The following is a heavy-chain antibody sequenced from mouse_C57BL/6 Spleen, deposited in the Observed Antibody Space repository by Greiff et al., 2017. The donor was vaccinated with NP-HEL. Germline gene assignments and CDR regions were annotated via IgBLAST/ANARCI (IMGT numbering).Heavy chain of an antibody. J-gene: IGHJ3*01. V-gene: IGHV5S21*01. CDR1: GFTFSSYA. CDR2: ISSGGDYI. D-gene: IGHD1-1*01. CDR3: ARKDYGSSYGAY. Sequence: EVMLVESGEGLVKPGGSLKLSCAASGFTFSSYAMSWVRQTPEKRLEWVAYISSGGDYIYYADTVKGRFTISRDNAKNTLFLQMTSLRSEDTAMYYCARKDYGSSYGAYWGQGTLVTVSA.